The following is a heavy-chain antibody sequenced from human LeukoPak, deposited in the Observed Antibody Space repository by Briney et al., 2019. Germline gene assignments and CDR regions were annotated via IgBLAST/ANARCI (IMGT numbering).Heavy chain of an antibody. Sequence: PSETLSLTCAVYGGSFSGHYWSWIRRPPGKGLEWIGEMHYSGATNYNPSLKSRVTTSADTPKNQFSLRLSSVTAADTAVYYCARGRLEVYTFDIWGQGTMVTVSS. V-gene: IGHV4-34*01. CDR2: MHYSGAT. J-gene: IGHJ3*02. D-gene: IGHD2-8*02. CDR3: ARGRLEVYTFDI. CDR1: GGSFSGHY.